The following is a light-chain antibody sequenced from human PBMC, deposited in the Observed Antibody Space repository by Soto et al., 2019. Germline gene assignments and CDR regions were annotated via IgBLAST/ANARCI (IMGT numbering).Light chain of an antibody. J-gene: IGKJ3*01. CDR3: QKYNGAPFT. Sequence: DIQMTQSPSSLYASVGDRVTITCRASQGIANYLAWYQQKPGKVPKLLIYAASTLEPGVPSRYSGSRFGTDFTLSISSLQPEDVATYYCQKYNGAPFTFGPGPKVHIK. CDR1: QGIANY. V-gene: IGKV1-27*01. CDR2: AAS.